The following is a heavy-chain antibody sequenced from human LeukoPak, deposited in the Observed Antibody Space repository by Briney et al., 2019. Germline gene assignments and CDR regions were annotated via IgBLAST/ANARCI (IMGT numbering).Heavy chain of an antibody. J-gene: IGHJ5*02. CDR1: GFTFSDNA. CDR2: ISGNGAYT. Sequence: TAGSLRLSCAASGFTFSDNAMTWVRQAPGNGLEWVTSISGNGAYTFYADSVTGRFAVSRHNSKKTLYLQMNSLRPEDTAVYYCAREGRAVAGNNWFDPWGRGTLATVSS. D-gene: IGHD6-19*01. V-gene: IGHV3-23*01. CDR3: AREGRAVAGNNWFDP.